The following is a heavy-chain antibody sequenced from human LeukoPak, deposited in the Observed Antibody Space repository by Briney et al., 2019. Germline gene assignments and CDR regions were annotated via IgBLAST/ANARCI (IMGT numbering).Heavy chain of an antibody. Sequence: GGSLRLSCAASGFTFSSYAMSWVRQAPGKGLEWVSAISGSGGSTYYADSVKGRFTISRDNSKNTLYLQMNSLRAEDTAVYYCAKAGIKWAKPYYCDSSGYPHYFDYWGQGTLVTVSS. D-gene: IGHD3-22*01. V-gene: IGHV3-23*01. CDR1: GFTFSSYA. CDR3: AKAGIKWAKPYYCDSSGYPHYFDY. J-gene: IGHJ4*02. CDR2: ISGSGGST.